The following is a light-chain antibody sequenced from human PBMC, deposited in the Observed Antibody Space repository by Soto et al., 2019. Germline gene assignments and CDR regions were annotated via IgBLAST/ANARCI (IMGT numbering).Light chain of an antibody. CDR1: QAVNTR. V-gene: IGKV3-11*01. J-gene: IGKJ1*01. Sequence: EIVLTQSPGTLSLSPVETATLSGMASQAVNTRLAWYQHKPGQAPRLLIYLASNRAAGVPARFSGSGSGTDFTLTISDVEPEDFAVYYCHQRQSWPRTFGQGTKVDI. CDR3: HQRQSWPRT. CDR2: LAS.